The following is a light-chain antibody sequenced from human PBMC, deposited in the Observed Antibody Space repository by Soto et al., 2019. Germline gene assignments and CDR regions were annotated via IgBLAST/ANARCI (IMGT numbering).Light chain of an antibody. CDR3: QQRSSWRVT. CDR2: DAS. V-gene: IGKV3-11*01. CDR1: QSVSTF. Sequence: EIVLTQFPATLSLSPGERATLSCRASQSVSTFLAWYQQKPGQAPRLVVYDASKRATGIPARFSGSGSGTDFTLTISSLEPEDFAVYYGQQRSSWRVTCGGGTKVEIK. J-gene: IGKJ4*01.